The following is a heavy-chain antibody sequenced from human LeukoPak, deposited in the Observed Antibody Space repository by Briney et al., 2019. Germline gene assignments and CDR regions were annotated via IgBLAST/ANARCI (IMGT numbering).Heavy chain of an antibody. Sequence: GRSLRLSCAASGFSFSSYAMHWVRQAPGKGLEWVAVISYDGSNKYYADSVKGRFTISRDNSKNTLYLQMNSLRAEDTAVYYCARDRGQLLSNWFDPWGQGTLVTVSS. D-gene: IGHD2-2*01. CDR2: ISYDGSNK. J-gene: IGHJ5*02. CDR1: GFSFSSYA. CDR3: ARDRGQLLSNWFDP. V-gene: IGHV3-30-3*01.